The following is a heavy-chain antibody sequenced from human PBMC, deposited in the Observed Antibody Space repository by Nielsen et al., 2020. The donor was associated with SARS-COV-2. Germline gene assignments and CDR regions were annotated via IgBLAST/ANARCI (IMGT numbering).Heavy chain of an antibody. CDR3: AKQPGYSSSWPDY. D-gene: IGHD6-13*01. CDR2: ISSSSSYI. Sequence: GESLKISCAASGFTFSSYSMNWVRQAPGKGLEWVSSISSSSSYIYYADSVKGRFTISRDNSKNTLYLQMNSLRAEDTAVYYCAKQPGYSSSWPDYWGQGTLVTVSS. J-gene: IGHJ4*02. V-gene: IGHV3-21*04. CDR1: GFTFSSYS.